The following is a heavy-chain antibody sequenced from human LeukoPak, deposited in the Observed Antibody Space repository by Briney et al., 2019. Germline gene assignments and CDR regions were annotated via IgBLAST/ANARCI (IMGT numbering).Heavy chain of an antibody. V-gene: IGHV4-34*01. Sequence: PSETLSLTCAVYGGSFSGYYWSWIRQPPGKGLEWIGEINHSGSTNYNPSLKSRVTISVDTSKNQFSLKLSSVTAADTAVYYCARHETRYGDYGYWGQGTLVTVSS. J-gene: IGHJ4*02. CDR3: ARHETRYGDYGY. CDR1: GGSFSGYY. D-gene: IGHD4-17*01. CDR2: INHSGST.